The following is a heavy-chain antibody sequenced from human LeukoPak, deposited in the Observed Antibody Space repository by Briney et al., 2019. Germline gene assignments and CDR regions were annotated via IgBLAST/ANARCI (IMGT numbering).Heavy chain of an antibody. CDR1: GFTFSSYE. V-gene: IGHV3-48*03. CDR3: AGAADCSGGSCYYYYMDV. CDR2: ISSSDSTI. J-gene: IGHJ6*03. D-gene: IGHD2-15*01. Sequence: GGSLRLSCAASGFTFSSYEMNWVRQAPGKGLEWVSYISSSDSTIYYADSVKGRFTISRDNAKNSLYLQMNSLRAEDTAVYYCAGAADCSGGSCYYYYMDVWGKGTTVTVSS.